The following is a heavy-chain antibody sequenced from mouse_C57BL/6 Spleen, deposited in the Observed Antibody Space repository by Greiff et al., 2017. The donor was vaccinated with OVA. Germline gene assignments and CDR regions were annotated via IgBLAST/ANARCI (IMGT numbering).Heavy chain of an antibody. J-gene: IGHJ4*01. CDR2: IYPGSGST. V-gene: IGHV1-55*01. CDR3: ARFRYYDYDYAMDY. D-gene: IGHD2-4*01. Sequence: QVQLKQPGAELVKPGASVKMSCKASGYTFTSYWITWVKQRPGQGLEWIGDIYPGSGSTNYNEKFKSKATLTVDTSSSTAYMQLSSLTSEDSAVYYCARFRYYDYDYAMDYWGQGTSVTVSS. CDR1: GYTFTSYW.